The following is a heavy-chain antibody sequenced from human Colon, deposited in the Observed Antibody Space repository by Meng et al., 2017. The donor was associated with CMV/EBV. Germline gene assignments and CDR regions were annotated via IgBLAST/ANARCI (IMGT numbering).Heavy chain of an antibody. D-gene: IGHD1-7*01. CDR3: ARDLGAGYNWNYGYNWFDP. CDR2: SYHSVGT. J-gene: IGHJ5*02. V-gene: IGHV4-4*02. CDR1: VASTRLSNW. Sequence: QVQERGPGSCNPSGPLPLTWSVSVASTRLSNWWSWVRQPPGKGLEWIGKSYHSVGTTYNPSLKSRVTISVNKSTNQLAMKLSSVTAADSAVYYCARDLGAGYNWNYGYNWFDPWGQGTLVTVSS.